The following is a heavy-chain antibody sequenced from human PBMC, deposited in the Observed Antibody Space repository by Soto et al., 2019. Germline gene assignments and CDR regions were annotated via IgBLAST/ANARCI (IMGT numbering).Heavy chain of an antibody. CDR1: GFTFGDYA. CDR2: IRSKAYGGTT. V-gene: IGHV3-49*03. D-gene: IGHD3-10*01. J-gene: IGHJ6*03. CDR3: ARDRPPMVRGVSNPYYYYYYMDV. Sequence: GGSLRLSCTASGFTFGDYAMSWFRQAPGKGLEWVGFIRSKAYGGTTEYAASVKGRFTISRDDSKSIAYLQMNSLKTEDTAVYYCARDRPPMVRGVSNPYYYYYYMDVWGKGTTVTVSS.